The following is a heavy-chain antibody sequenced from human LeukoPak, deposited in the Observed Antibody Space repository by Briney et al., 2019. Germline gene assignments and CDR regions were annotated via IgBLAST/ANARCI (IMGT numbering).Heavy chain of an antibody. J-gene: IGHJ2*01. Sequence: GGSLRLSCAASGFTFSSYTMNWVRQAPGKGLEWVSYISSSSSNINYADSVKGRFTISRDNAKNSLYLQMNSLRDEDTAVYYCARDGKADYYGSGNPPRYWYFDLWGRGTLVTVSS. CDR2: ISSSSSNI. D-gene: IGHD3-10*01. V-gene: IGHV3-48*02. CDR1: GFTFSSYT. CDR3: ARDGKADYYGSGNPPRYWYFDL.